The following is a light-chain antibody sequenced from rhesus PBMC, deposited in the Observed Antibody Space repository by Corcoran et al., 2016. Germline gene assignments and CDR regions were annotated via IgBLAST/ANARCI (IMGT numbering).Light chain of an antibody. Sequence: SALSQPSSVSGSPGQSMTISCTGTSSDVGNYNYVSWYQQHPGEAPKLITCHVSKRTSGVSNRVPGSKYGHTASLPISGLQAEDEDEYYCNSYTSTSTYVFGTGTK. J-gene: IGLJ6*01. CDR1: SSDVGNYNY. CDR2: HVS. V-gene: IGLV2-13*02. CDR3: NSYTSTSTYV.